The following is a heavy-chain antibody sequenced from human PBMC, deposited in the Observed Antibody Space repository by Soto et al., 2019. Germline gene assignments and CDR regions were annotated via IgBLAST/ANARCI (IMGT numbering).Heavy chain of an antibody. Sequence: SETLSLTCSVSGGSITGGTYYWSWIRQHPGKGLHWIGNIQYSGGTSYNPSLKSRLTISVDTSKNQFSLNLSSVTAADTAFYYFARDRVGYSSRGARHFDYWGQGALVTV. D-gene: IGHD2-15*01. CDR2: IQYSGGT. CDR1: GGSITGGTYY. J-gene: IGHJ4*02. V-gene: IGHV4-31*03. CDR3: ARDRVGYSSRGARHFDY.